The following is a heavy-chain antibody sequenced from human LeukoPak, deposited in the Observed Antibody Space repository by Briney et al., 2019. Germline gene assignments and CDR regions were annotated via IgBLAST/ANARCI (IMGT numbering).Heavy chain of an antibody. D-gene: IGHD5-24*01. V-gene: IGHV3-33*01. J-gene: IGHJ1*01. CDR1: GFTFSSYG. CDR3: ARGDGYNDAEYLQH. Sequence: GGSLRLSCAASGFTFSSYGMHWVRKAPGKGLEWVAVIWYDGSNKYYGDSVKGRFTISRDNSKKTLYLQMNSLRVEDTAVYYCARGDGYNDAEYLQHWGQGTLVTVS. CDR2: IWYDGSNK.